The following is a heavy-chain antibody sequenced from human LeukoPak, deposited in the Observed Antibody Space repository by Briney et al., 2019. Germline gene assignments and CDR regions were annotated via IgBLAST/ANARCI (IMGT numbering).Heavy chain of an antibody. CDR3: AKGLYGSGRSNWFDP. CDR2: IRWSSGNI. CDR1: GFTFDDYA. J-gene: IGHJ5*02. Sequence: SLRLSCAASGFTFDDYAMHRGRPASGKGLEWVSGIRWSSGNIGYADSVKGRFTISRDNAKNSLYLQMNSLRAEDTALYYCAKGLYGSGRSNWFDPWGQGTLVTVSS. V-gene: IGHV3-9*01. D-gene: IGHD3-10*01.